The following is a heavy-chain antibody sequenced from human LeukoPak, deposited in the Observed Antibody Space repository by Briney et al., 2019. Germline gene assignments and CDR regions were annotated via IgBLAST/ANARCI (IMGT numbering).Heavy chain of an antibody. CDR2: ISAYNGNT. CDR1: GYTFTSYG. Sequence: ASVKVSCKASGYTFTSYGISWVRQAPGQGLEWMGWISAYNGNTNYAQKHQGRVTMTTDTSTSTAYMELRSLRSDDTAVYYCARSPPDYYDSSGYSPLDYWGQGTLVTVPS. V-gene: IGHV1-18*01. J-gene: IGHJ4*02. D-gene: IGHD3-22*01. CDR3: ARSPPDYYDSSGYSPLDY.